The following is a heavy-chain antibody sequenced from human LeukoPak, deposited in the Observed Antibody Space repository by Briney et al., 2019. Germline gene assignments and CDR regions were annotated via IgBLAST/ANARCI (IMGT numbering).Heavy chain of an antibody. V-gene: IGHV3-7*05. CDR1: GFSFSTYW. CDR3: ARDRDNITCPHDY. CDR2: INQDGSEK. J-gene: IGHJ4*02. D-gene: IGHD2-15*01. Sequence: PGGSLRLSCAASGFSFSTYWMSWVRQAPGKGLEWVANINQDGSEKYYVDSVKGRFTISRDNAKRSLYLQMNSLRAEDTAVFYCARDRDNITCPHDYWGQGTLVTVSS.